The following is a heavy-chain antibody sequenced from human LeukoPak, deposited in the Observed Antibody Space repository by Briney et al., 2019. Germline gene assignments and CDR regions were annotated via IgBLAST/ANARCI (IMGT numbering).Heavy chain of an antibody. CDR2: IIPIFGTA. J-gene: IGHJ3*02. V-gene: IGHV1-69*05. CDR3: ASSVVVTAIPPKRDAFDI. D-gene: IGHD2-21*02. Sequence: GASVKVSCKTSGGTFSSYAISWVRQAPGQGLKWMGRIIPIFGTANYAQKFQGRVTITTDESTSTAYMELSSLRSEDTAVYYCASSVVVTAIPPKRDAFDIWGQGTMVTVSS. CDR1: GGTFSSYA.